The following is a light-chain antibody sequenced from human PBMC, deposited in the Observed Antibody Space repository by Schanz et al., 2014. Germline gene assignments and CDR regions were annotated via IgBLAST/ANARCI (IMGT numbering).Light chain of an antibody. V-gene: IGKV4-1*01. J-gene: IGKJ2*01. CDR2: WAS. CDR3: HQYYSTPYT. CDR1: QSVLYTSNNKNY. Sequence: DIVMTQSPDSLAVSLGERATINCKSSQSVLYTSNNKNYLAWYQHKPGQPPKLLIHWASTRESGVPDRFSGSASGGTDFTLSISSLQAEDVAVYYCHQYYSTPYTFGQGTKLEIK.